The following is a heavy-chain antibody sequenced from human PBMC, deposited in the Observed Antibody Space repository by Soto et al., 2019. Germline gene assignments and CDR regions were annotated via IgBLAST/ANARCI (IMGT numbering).Heavy chain of an antibody. CDR3: ARDGGYYYGMDV. V-gene: IGHV1-3*01. J-gene: IGHJ6*02. Sequence: QVQLVQSGAEVKKPGASVKVSCKASGYTFTSYAMHWVRQAPGQRLEWMGWINAGNGNTKYSQKFQGRVTITRDTYASKAYMELSSLRSEDTAVYYCARDGGYYYGMDVWGQGTTVTVSS. CDR1: GYTFTSYA. CDR2: INAGNGNT. D-gene: IGHD3-10*01.